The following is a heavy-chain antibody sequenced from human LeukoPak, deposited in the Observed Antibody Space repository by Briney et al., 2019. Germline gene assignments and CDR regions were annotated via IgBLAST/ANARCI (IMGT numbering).Heavy chain of an antibody. CDR1: GGSFSGYY. CDR2: INHSGNT. CDR3: ARLGYYYGSEDY. Sequence: PSETLSLTCAVYGGSFSGYYWSWIRQPPGKGLEWIGEINHSGNTNYNPSLKSRVTISVDTSKNQFSLKLSSVTAADTAVYYCARLGYYYGSEDYWGQGTLVTVSS. V-gene: IGHV4-34*01. D-gene: IGHD3-10*01. J-gene: IGHJ4*02.